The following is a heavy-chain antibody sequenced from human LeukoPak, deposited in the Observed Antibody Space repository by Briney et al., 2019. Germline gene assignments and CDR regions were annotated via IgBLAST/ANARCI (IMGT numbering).Heavy chain of an antibody. CDR2: IYYSGST. CDR1: GGSISSGDYY. V-gene: IGHV4-30-4*01. CDR3: ARVTSGYYKYY. J-gene: IGHJ4*02. Sequence: SETLSLTCTVSGGSISSGDYYWSWIRQPPGKGLEWIGYIYYSGSTYYNPSLKSRVTISVDTSKNQFSLKLSSVTAADTAVYYCARVTSGYYKYYWGQGTLVTVCS. D-gene: IGHD3-22*01.